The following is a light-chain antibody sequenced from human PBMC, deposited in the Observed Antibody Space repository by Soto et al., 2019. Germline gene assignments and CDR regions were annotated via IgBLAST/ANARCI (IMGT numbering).Light chain of an antibody. CDR2: GAS. V-gene: IGKV3-20*01. J-gene: IGKJ2*01. Sequence: EIVLTQSTGTLSLSPGERATLSCRASQSVSSSYLAWYQQKPGQAPRLLIYGASSRATGIPDRFSGSGSGTGFTSFISRLEPEDFAVYYCQKVSPLGQGTKLEIK. CDR1: QSVSSSY. CDR3: QKVSP.